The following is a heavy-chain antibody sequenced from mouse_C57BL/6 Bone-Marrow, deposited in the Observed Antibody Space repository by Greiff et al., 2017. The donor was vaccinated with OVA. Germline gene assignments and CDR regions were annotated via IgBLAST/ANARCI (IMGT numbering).Heavy chain of an antibody. CDR3: AREAHYYGSTDYAMDY. Sequence: QVQLQQPGAELVMPGASVKLSCKASGYTFTSYWMHWVQQRPGQGLEWIGEIDPSDSYTNYNQKFKGKSTLTVDKSSSTAYMQLSSLTSEDSAVYYWAREAHYYGSTDYAMDYWGQGTSVTVSS. D-gene: IGHD1-1*01. CDR2: IDPSDSYT. J-gene: IGHJ4*01. V-gene: IGHV1-69*01. CDR1: GYTFTSYW.